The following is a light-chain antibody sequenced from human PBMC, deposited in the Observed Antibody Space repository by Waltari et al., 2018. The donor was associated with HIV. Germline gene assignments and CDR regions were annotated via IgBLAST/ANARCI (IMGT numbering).Light chain of an antibody. CDR2: AAS. Sequence: DIQMTQSPSSLSASVGDRVTLTCRASQGISNSLAWYQQKPGKAPKLLLYAASRLERGVPSRFSGSGSGTDYTLTISSLQPEDCATYYCQQYYSTPITFGQGTRLEIK. J-gene: IGKJ5*01. CDR1: QGISNS. V-gene: IGKV1-NL1*01. CDR3: QQYYSTPIT.